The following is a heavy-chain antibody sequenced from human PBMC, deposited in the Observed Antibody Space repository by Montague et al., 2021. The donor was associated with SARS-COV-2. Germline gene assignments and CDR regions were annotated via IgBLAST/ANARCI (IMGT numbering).Heavy chain of an antibody. CDR2: IFHSGST. CDR1: GDSLSSGGYY. D-gene: IGHD3-10*01. J-gene: IGHJ3*02. Sequence: TLSLTCTVSGDSLSSGGYYWSWIRQHPGGGLEWIAHIFHSGSTYYNPSLKSRVYISMDTSKKQSSLKLSSVTAADTAVYYCARDLRGSFDIWGQGTMVTVSP. V-gene: IGHV4-31*03. CDR3: ARDLRGSFDI.